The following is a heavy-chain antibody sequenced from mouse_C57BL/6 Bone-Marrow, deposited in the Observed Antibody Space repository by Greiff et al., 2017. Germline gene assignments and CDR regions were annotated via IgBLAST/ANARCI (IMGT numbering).Heavy chain of an antibody. CDR3: AMDYGSPWYFDV. CDR1: GYTFTSYW. J-gene: IGHJ1*03. D-gene: IGHD1-1*01. Sequence: QVQLQQSGAELARPGASVKMSCKASGYTFTSYWITWVKQRPGQGLEWIGDIYPGSGSTNYNEKFKSKATLTVDTSSSTAYMQLSSLTSEDSAVYYCAMDYGSPWYFDVWGTGTTVTVSS. CDR2: IYPGSGST. V-gene: IGHV1-55*01.